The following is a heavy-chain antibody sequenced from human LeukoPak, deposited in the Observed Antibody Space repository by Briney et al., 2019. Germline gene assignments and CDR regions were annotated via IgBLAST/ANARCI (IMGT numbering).Heavy chain of an antibody. CDR3: ARGLGYCSSSSCLSWFDP. V-gene: IGHV4-4*07. CDR1: GGSISSYY. D-gene: IGHD2-2*01. J-gene: IGHJ5*02. Sequence: PSETLSLTCTVSGGSISSYYWSWIRQPAGKGLEWIGRIYTSGSTNYNPSLKSRVTMSVDTSKNQFSLKLSSVTAADTAVYYCARGLGYCSSSSCLSWFDPWGQGTLVTVSS. CDR2: IYTSGST.